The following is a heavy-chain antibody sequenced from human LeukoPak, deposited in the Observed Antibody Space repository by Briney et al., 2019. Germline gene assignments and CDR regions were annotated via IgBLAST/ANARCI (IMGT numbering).Heavy chain of an antibody. D-gene: IGHD2-8*02. V-gene: IGHV7-4-1*02. J-gene: IGHJ6*03. Sequence: ASVKVSCKASGYTFISYAMNWVRQAPGQGLEWMGWIDTLAGTPTYAQGFTGRFVFSLDTAVSTAFLQISGLKAEDTALYYCATGSEKWPGYYYYVDFWGKGTAVTVSS. CDR1: GYTFISYA. CDR2: IDTLAGTP. CDR3: ATGSEKWPGYYYYVDF.